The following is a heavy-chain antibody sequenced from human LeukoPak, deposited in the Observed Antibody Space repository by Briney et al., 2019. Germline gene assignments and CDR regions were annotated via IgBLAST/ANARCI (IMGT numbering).Heavy chain of an antibody. CDR3: ARDPYYYDSSGYYEEGFDY. Sequence: GGSLRLSCAASGFTFSSYSMNWVRQAPGKGLEWVSYISSSRNYIFYADSVKGRFTISRGNAKNSLYLQMNSLRAEDTAVYYCARDPYYYDSSGYYEEGFDYWGQGTLVTVSS. CDR1: GFTFSSYS. D-gene: IGHD3-22*01. J-gene: IGHJ4*02. V-gene: IGHV3-21*01. CDR2: ISSSRNYI.